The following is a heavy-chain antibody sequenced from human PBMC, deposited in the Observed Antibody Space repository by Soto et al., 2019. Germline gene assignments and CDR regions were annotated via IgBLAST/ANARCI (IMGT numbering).Heavy chain of an antibody. V-gene: IGHV3-21*01. CDR1: GFTFSSYS. CDR3: ARGAYCSSTSCYSSDY. D-gene: IGHD2-2*02. Sequence: PGGSLRLSCAASGFTFSSYSMNGVRQAPWKGLEWVSSISSSSSYIYYADSVKGRFTISRDNAKNSLYLQMNSLRAEDTAVYYCARGAYCSSTSCYSSDYWGQGT. J-gene: IGHJ4*02. CDR2: ISSSSSYI.